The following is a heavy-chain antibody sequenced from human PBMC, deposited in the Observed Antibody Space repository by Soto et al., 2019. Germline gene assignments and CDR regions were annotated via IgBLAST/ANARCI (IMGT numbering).Heavy chain of an antibody. V-gene: IGHV1-2*02. D-gene: IGHD5-18*01. Sequence: GASVKVSCKASGYTFTGYYMHWVRQAPGQGLEWMGWINPNSGGTNYAQKFQGRVTMTRDTSASTVYMELSSLRSEDTAVYYCARTRDTAMVTVPFDYWGQGTLVTVSS. J-gene: IGHJ4*02. CDR2: INPNSGGT. CDR1: GYTFTGYY. CDR3: ARTRDTAMVTVPFDY.